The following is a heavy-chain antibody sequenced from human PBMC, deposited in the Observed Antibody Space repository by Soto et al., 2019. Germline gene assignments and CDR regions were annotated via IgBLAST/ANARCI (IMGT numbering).Heavy chain of an antibody. CDR1: GYSFTSYW. D-gene: IGHD4-17*01. CDR3: ASHDDYGDSHYYGMDV. CDR2: IDPSDSYT. V-gene: IGHV5-10-1*01. J-gene: IGHJ6*02. Sequence: EFLKMSCKGSGYSFTSYWISWVRQIPGKGLEWMGRIDPSDSYTNYSPSFQVHVTISADKSISTAYLQWSSLKASDTAMYYCASHDDYGDSHYYGMDVWGQGTTVSVSS.